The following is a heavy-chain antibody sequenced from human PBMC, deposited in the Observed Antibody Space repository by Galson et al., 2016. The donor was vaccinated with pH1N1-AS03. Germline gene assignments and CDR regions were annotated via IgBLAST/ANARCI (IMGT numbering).Heavy chain of an antibody. J-gene: IGHJ6*02. CDR2: ISYDGNYK. V-gene: IGHV3-30*04. CDR1: EFAFNNYA. D-gene: IGHD1/OR15-1a*01. CDR3: ARGGRTTYYFNGLDV. Sequence: SLRLSCAASEFAFNNYAMYWVRQAPGEGLEWVAHISYDGNYKYYADSVKGRFTISRDNSKNTLDMQMNSLRAEDTAVYYCARGGRTTYYFNGLDVRGQGTTVTGSS.